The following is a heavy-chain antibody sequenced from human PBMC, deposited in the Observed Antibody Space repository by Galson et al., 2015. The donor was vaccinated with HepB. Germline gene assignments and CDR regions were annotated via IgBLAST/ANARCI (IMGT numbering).Heavy chain of an antibody. Sequence: SLRLSCAASGFTFSKHGMHWVRQAPGKGLEWVAVIWYDGSREYYTDPVKGRFTISRDNSKNILHLQLNSLRSEDTAVDYCASYSAGYGLDSWGEGTLVTVST. D-gene: IGHD5-12*01. CDR3: ASYSAGYGLDS. J-gene: IGHJ5*01. CDR2: IWYDGSRE. V-gene: IGHV3-33*01. CDR1: GFTFSKHG.